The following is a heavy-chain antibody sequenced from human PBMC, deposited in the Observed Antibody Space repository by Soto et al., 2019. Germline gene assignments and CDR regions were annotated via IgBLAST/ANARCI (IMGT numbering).Heavy chain of an antibody. V-gene: IGHV1-69*13. CDR1: GGTFSSYA. CDR3: ARGCHVLGRYDWNFKLAYYYGMDV. J-gene: IGHJ6*02. CDR2: IIPIFGTA. Sequence: SVKVSCKASGGTFSSYAISWVRQAPGQGLEWMGGIIPIFGTANYAQKFQGRVTITADESTSTAYMELSSLRSEDTAVYYCARGCHVLGRYDWNFKLAYYYGMDVWGQGTTFTVSS. D-gene: IGHD1-7*01.